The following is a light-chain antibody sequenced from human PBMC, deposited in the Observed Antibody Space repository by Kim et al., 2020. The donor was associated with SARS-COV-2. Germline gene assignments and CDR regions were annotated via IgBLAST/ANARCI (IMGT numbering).Light chain of an antibody. CDR2: AAS. J-gene: IGKJ4*01. V-gene: IGKV1-39*01. CDR3: QQIHTAPLLT. Sequence: SVGDVVTTACRASQSIGTYLNWYQHKPGKAPKLLIYAASSLQSGVPSRFSGSGSGTDFSLPISSLQPEDFATYYCQQIHTAPLLTFGGGTTVDI. CDR1: QSIGTY.